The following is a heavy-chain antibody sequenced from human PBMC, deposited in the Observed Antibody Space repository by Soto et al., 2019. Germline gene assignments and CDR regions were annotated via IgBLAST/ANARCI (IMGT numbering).Heavy chain of an antibody. CDR2: IYYSGST. CDR3: ASAPGYSSGWYH. J-gene: IGHJ5*02. CDR1: GGSISSYY. Sequence: SETLSLTCTVSGGSISSYYWSWIRQPPGKGLEWIGYIYYSGSTNYNPSLKSRVTISVDTSKNQFSLKLSSVTAADTAVYYCASAPGYSSGWYHWGQGTLVTRLL. D-gene: IGHD6-19*01. V-gene: IGHV4-59*01.